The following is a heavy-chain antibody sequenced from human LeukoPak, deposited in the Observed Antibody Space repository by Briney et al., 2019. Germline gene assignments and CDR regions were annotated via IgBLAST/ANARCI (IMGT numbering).Heavy chain of an antibody. Sequence: ASVKVSCKASGYTFTIYYMHWVRQAPGQGLEWMGWINPNSGGTNYAQKFQGRVTMTRDTSISTAYMELSRLRSDDTAVYYCARGSEWEPEADFDYWGQGTLVTVSS. CDR2: INPNSGGT. D-gene: IGHD1-26*01. J-gene: IGHJ4*02. CDR3: ARGSEWEPEADFDY. CDR1: GYTFTIYY. V-gene: IGHV1-2*02.